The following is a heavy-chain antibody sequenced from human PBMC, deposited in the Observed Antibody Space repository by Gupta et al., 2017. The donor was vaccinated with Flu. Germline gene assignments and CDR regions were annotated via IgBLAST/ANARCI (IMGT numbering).Heavy chain of an antibody. CDR1: GGSISSPTYY. D-gene: IGHD3-3*01. CDR3: ASGPDDSYNFDFWSGSRHRSFDY. V-gene: IGHV4-39*01. Sequence: QLQLQESGPGLVKPSETLSLTCTVSGGSISSPTYYWGWIRQPPGKGLEWIGSFYHRGTTYYNPSLNSRVTVSIDTSKNQVSLKLRSVNAADTAVYYCASGPDDSYNFDFWSGSRHRSFDYWGRGTLVTISS. CDR2: FYHRGTT. J-gene: IGHJ4*02.